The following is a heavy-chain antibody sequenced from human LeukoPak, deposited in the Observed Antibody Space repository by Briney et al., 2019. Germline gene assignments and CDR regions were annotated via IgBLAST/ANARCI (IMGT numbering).Heavy chain of an antibody. D-gene: IGHD3-10*01. Sequence: SVEVSCKASGGTFSSYAISWVRQAPGQGLEWMGGIIPIFGTANYAQKFQGRVTVTADESTSTAYMELSSLRSEDTAVYYCARAPTSYYYGFDYWGQGTLVTVSS. CDR1: GGTFSSYA. CDR3: ARAPTSYYYGFDY. J-gene: IGHJ4*02. CDR2: IIPIFGTA. V-gene: IGHV1-69*13.